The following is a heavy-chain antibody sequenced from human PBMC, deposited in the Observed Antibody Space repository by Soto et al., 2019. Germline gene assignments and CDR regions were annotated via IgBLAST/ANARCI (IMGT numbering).Heavy chain of an antibody. D-gene: IGHD1-7*01. J-gene: IGHJ4*02. CDR2: IYYSGST. Sequence: SSETLSLTCTVSGGSISSSSYYWGWIRQPPGKGLEWIGSIYYSGSTYYNPSLKSRVTISVDTSKNQFSLKLSSVTAADTAVYYCARHDGLELLYFDYWGQGTLVTVSS. V-gene: IGHV4-39*01. CDR3: ARHDGLELLYFDY. CDR1: GGSISSSSYY.